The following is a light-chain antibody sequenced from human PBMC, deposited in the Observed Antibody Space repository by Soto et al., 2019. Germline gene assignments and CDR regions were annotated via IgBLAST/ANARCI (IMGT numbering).Light chain of an antibody. J-gene: IGKJ4*01. CDR1: QSVRSN. CDR2: GAS. V-gene: IGKV3-15*01. CDR3: QQYIHWPPLT. Sequence: EIVLTQSPATLSVSPGERATLSCRASQSVRSNLAWYQQKPGQGPRLLIFGASTRATDIPARCSGSGSGTEFTLTISSLQSEDFAVYYCQQYIHWPPLTFGGGTKVEIK.